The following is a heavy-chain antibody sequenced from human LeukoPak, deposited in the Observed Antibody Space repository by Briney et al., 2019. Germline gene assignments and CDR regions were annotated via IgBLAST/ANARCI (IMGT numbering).Heavy chain of an antibody. CDR1: GFTFSTYG. CDR2: IRYDGSNK. CDR3: AKDRASLLWFGERYYYFDY. V-gene: IGHV3-30*02. D-gene: IGHD3-10*01. Sequence: GGSLRLSCAASGFTFSTYGVHWVRQAPGKGLEWVAFIRYDGSNKYYADSVKGRFTISRDNSKNTLYLQMNSLRAEDTAVYYCAKDRASLLWFGERYYYFDYWGQGTLVTVSS. J-gene: IGHJ4*02.